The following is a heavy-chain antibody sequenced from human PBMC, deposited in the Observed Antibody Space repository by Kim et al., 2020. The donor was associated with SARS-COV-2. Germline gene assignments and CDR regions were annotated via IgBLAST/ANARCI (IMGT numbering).Heavy chain of an antibody. Sequence: GGSLRLSCAASGFTFSNYAMNWVRQAPGKGLEWVSAISGYGGSTYCADSVKGRFTISRDNPKNTLYLQMNSLRADDTAVYYCAKDSRYGFWSGYYFDYWGQGTLVTVSS. J-gene: IGHJ4*02. CDR3: AKDSRYGFWSGYYFDY. V-gene: IGHV3-23*01. D-gene: IGHD3-3*01. CDR2: ISGYGGST. CDR1: GFTFSNYA.